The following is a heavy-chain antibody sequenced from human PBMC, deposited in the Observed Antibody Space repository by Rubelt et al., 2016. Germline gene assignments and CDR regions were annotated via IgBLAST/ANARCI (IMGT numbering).Heavy chain of an antibody. CDR2: INHSGST. Sequence: QVQLQQWGAGLLKPSETLSLTCAVYGGSFSGYYWSWIRQPPGKGLEWIGVINHSGSTNYNPSLKSRVTRSVDTSKNQVSLKLSSVTAADTAVYYCARGVRWSNYFDYWGQGTLVAVSS. CDR3: ARGVRWSNYFDY. D-gene: IGHD4-23*01. V-gene: IGHV4-34*01. CDR1: GGSFSGYY. J-gene: IGHJ4*02.